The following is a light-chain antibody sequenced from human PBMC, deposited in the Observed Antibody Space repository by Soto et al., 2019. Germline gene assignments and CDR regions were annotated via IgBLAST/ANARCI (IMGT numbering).Light chain of an antibody. CDR3: SSYTSSTLYV. J-gene: IGLJ1*01. V-gene: IGLV2-14*01. CDR2: DVS. Sequence: QSVPTQPASVSGSPGQSITISCTGTSSDVGGYNYVSWYQQHPGKAPKLMIYDVSNRPSGVSNRFSGSKSGNTASLTISGLQAEDEADYYCSSYTSSTLYVFGTGTKVTVL. CDR1: SSDVGGYNY.